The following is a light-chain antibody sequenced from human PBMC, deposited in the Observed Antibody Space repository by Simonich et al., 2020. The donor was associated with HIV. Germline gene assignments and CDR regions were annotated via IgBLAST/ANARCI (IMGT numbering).Light chain of an antibody. Sequence: DIVMTQSPDSLAVSLGERATVNCRSSRSVLYSSNNKNYLAWYQQKPGQPPKLLIYWASTRESGVPDRFSGSGSGTDFTLTINSLQAEDVAFYYCQQYYITPHTFGQGTKVEIK. J-gene: IGKJ1*01. CDR2: WAS. V-gene: IGKV4-1*01. CDR3: QQYYITPHT. CDR1: RSVLYSSNNKNY.